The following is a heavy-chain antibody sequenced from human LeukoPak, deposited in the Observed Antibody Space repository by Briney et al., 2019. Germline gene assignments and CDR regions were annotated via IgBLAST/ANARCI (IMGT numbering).Heavy chain of an antibody. CDR1: GFTFSSYA. CDR2: ISGSGGSA. D-gene: IGHD3-22*01. J-gene: IGHJ3*02. Sequence: PGGSLRLSCAASGFTFSSYAMSWVRQAPGKGLEWVSGISGSGGSAYYADSVKGRFTISRDNSKNTLYLQVNSLRAEDTAVYYCAKVNYYDGSGYYYGAFDIWGQGVMVTVSS. V-gene: IGHV3-23*01. CDR3: AKVNYYDGSGYYYGAFDI.